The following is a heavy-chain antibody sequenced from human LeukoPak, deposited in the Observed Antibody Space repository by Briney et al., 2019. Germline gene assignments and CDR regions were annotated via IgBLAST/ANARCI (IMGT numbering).Heavy chain of an antibody. D-gene: IGHD6-13*01. CDR2: IIPIFGTA. CDR3: ARDGVAAAQMGYFQH. Sequence: ASVKVSCKASGGTFSSYAISWVRQAPGQGLEWMGGIIPIFGTANYAQKFQGRVTITTDESTSTAYMELSSLRSEDTAVYYCARDGVAAAQMGYFQHWGQGTLVTVSS. V-gene: IGHV1-69*05. J-gene: IGHJ1*01. CDR1: GGTFSSYA.